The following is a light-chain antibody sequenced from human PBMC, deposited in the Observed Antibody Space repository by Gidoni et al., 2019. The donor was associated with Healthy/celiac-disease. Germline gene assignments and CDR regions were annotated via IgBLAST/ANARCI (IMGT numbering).Light chain of an antibody. Sequence: QSALPQPASVSGSPGRSITISCTGTSSDVGSYNLVSWYQQHPGKAPKLMIYEVSKRPSGVSNRFSGSKSGNTASLTISGLQAEDEADYYCCSYAGSSTFDVVFGGGTKLTVL. CDR1: SSDVGSYNL. V-gene: IGLV2-23*02. CDR2: EVS. J-gene: IGLJ2*01. CDR3: CSYAGSSTFDVV.